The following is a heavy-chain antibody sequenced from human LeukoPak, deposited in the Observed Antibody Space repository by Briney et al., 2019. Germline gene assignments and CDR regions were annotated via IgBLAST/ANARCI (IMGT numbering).Heavy chain of an antibody. V-gene: IGHV3-30*04. CDR1: GFTFSSYA. J-gene: IGHJ4*02. Sequence: GGSLRLSCAASGFTFSSYAMHWVRQAPGKGLGWVAVISYDGSNKYYADSVKGRFTISRDNSKNTLYLQMNSLRAEDTAVYYCAKVYYDFWSGYYTERIFDFWGQGTLVTVSS. CDR3: AKVYYDFWSGYYTERIFDF. D-gene: IGHD3-3*01. CDR2: ISYDGSNK.